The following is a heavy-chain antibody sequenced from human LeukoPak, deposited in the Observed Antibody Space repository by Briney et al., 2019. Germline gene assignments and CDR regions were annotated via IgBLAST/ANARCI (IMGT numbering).Heavy chain of an antibody. CDR3: AGGYCSGGTCYLHF. Sequence: GGSLRLSCAASGFTLSNYWMNWVRQAPGKGLEWVAVIWHDGSNKFYVDSVKGRFTISRDNSKNTVYHQMNSLRAEDTAVYYCAGGYCSGGTCYLHFWGQGTLVTVSS. CDR1: GFTLSNYW. J-gene: IGHJ4*02. CDR2: IWHDGSNK. V-gene: IGHV3-33*08. D-gene: IGHD2-15*01.